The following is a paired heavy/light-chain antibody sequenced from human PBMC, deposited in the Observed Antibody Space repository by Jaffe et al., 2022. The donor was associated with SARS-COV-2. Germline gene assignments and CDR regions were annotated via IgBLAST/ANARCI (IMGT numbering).Light chain of an antibody. CDR3: SSYAGRNNLV. Sequence: QSALTQPPSASGSPGQSVTISCTGTSSDVGGYNYVSWYQQHPGKAPKLMIYEVNKRPSGVPDRFSGSKSGNTASLTVSGLQTEDEADYYCSSYAGRNNLVFGGGTKLTVL. CDR1: SSDVGGYNY. V-gene: IGLV2-8*01. CDR2: EVN. J-gene: IGLJ2*01.
Heavy chain of an antibody. D-gene: IGHD1-20*01. J-gene: IGHJ5*02. V-gene: IGHV3-23*01. CDR3: AKSSGGTSRITEFDP. Sequence: EVQLLESGGGLVQPGGSLRLSCAASGFTFNNYAMSWVRQAPGKGLEWVSSISGSGSGTYYADSVKGRFTISRDNSKNMLYLQMSSLRAEDTAVYYCAKSSGGTSRITEFDPWGQGILVTVSS. CDR1: GFTFNNYA. CDR2: ISGSGSGT.